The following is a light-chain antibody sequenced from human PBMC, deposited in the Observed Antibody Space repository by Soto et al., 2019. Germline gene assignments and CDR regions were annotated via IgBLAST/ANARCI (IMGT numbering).Light chain of an antibody. V-gene: IGLV2-14*01. J-gene: IGLJ1*01. Sequence: QSVLTQPASVSGSPGQSITISCTGTSSVVGGYNYVSWYQQHPGKAPKLMIYDVSNRPSGVSNRFSGSKSGNTASLTISGLQAEDEADYYCSSYTSSGTLVFGTGTKVTVL. CDR2: DVS. CDR3: SSYTSSGTLV. CDR1: SSVVGGYNY.